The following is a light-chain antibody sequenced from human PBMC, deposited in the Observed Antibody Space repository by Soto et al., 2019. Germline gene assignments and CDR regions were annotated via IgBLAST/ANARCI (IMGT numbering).Light chain of an antibody. J-gene: IGKJ1*01. CDR3: QQYNSYST. V-gene: IGKV1-5*03. CDR1: QSISSW. CDR2: KAS. Sequence: TQSPGTLSASVGDRVTITCRASQSISSWLAWYQQKPGKAPKLLIYKASSLESGVPSRFSGSGSGTEFTLTISSLQPDDFATYYCQQYNSYSTFGQGTKVEIK.